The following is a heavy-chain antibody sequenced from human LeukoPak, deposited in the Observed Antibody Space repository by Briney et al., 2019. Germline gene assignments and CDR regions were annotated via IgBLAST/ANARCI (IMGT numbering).Heavy chain of an antibody. V-gene: IGHV1-69*04. CDR2: IIPILGIA. D-gene: IGHD4-17*01. CDR1: GGTFSSYA. J-gene: IGHJ5*02. Sequence: SVKVSCKASGGTFSSYAISWVRQAPGQGLEWMGRIIPILGIANYAQKFQGRVTIIADKSTSTAYMELSSLRSEDTAFYYCARGGATTYSVPWFDPWGQGTLVTVSS. CDR3: ARGGATTYSVPWFDP.